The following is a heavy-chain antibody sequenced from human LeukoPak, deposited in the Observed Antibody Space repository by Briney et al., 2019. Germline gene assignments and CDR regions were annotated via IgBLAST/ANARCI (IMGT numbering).Heavy chain of an antibody. CDR1: GFTFSSYG. CDR2: ILSDGSKE. J-gene: IGHJ4*02. Sequence: GGSLRLSCAASGFTFSSYGMHWVRQAPGKGLEWVAVILSDGSKEFYTDSVKGRFTISRDNSKNTLYLQMNSLRAEDTALYYCARDGDDTSGYFSPFDYWGQGTLVTVSS. CDR3: ARDGDDTSGYFSPFDY. D-gene: IGHD3-22*01. V-gene: IGHV3-33*01.